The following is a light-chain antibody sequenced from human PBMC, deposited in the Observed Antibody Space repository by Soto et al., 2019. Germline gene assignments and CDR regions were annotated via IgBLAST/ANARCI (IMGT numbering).Light chain of an antibody. Sequence: DIQMTQSPSTLSGSVGDRVTITARPSRILSVGLAWYQQKPGKAPKLLIYKASTLKSGVPSRFSGSGSGTEFTLTISSLQPDDFATYYCQHYNSYSEAFGQGTKVELK. CDR2: KAS. CDR3: QHYNSYSEA. J-gene: IGKJ1*01. CDR1: RILSVG. V-gene: IGKV1-5*03.